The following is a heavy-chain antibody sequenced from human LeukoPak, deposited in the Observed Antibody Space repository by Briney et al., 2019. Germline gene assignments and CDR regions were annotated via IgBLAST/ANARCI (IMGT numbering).Heavy chain of an antibody. J-gene: IGHJ5*02. D-gene: IGHD3-22*01. CDR2: INHSGST. CDR3: ARGPITYYYDSSGYYLA. CDR1: GGSFSGYY. V-gene: IGHV4-34*01. Sequence: PETLSLTCAVYGGSFSGYYWSWIRQPPGKGLEWIGEINHSGSTNYNPSLKSRVTISVDTSKNQFSLKLSSVTAADTAVYYCARGPITYYYDSSGYYLAWGQGTLVTVSS.